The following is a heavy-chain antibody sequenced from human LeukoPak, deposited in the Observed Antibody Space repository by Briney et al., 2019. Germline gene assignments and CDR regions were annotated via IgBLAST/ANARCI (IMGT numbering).Heavy chain of an antibody. J-gene: IGHJ6*02. D-gene: IGHD2-2*01. V-gene: IGHV3-13*01. CDR2: IGTAGDT. Sequence: GGSLRLSCAASGFTFSSYDMHWVRQATGKGLEWVSAIGTAGDTYYPGSVKGRFTISRENAKNSSYLQMNSLRAGDTAVYYCARSRPGKYCSSTSCYFGIYYYYGMDVWGQGTTVTVSS. CDR1: GFTFSSYD. CDR3: ARSRPGKYCSSTSCYFGIYYYYGMDV.